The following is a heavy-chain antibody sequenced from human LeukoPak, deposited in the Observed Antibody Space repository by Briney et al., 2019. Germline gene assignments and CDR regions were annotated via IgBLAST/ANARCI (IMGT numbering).Heavy chain of an antibody. CDR1: GYTLTELS. CDR3: VRTLTDSRDGYNYLDY. CDR2: FDPENGET. V-gene: IGHV1-24*01. J-gene: IGHJ4*02. Sequence: ASLNVSSKVSGYTLTELSMHCVRQAPGKGREGMGGFDPENGETIYAQKFQGRVTMTEDTSTDTPCIELSSVRTECTAVSYCVRTLTDSRDGYNYLDYWGQGTLVTVSS. D-gene: IGHD5-24*01.